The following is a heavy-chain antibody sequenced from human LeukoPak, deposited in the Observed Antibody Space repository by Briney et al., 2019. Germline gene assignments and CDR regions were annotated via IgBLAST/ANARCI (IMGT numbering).Heavy chain of an antibody. CDR3: ASFGTTVTTGDY. CDR2: ISSSSTI. V-gene: IGHV3-48*04. J-gene: IGHJ4*02. CDR1: GFTFSSYS. Sequence: GGSLRLSCAASGFTFSSYSMDWVRQAPGKGLEWVSYISSSSTIYYADSVKGRFTISRDNAKNSLYLQMNSLRAEDTAVYYCASFGTTVTTGDYWGQGTLVTVSS. D-gene: IGHD4-17*01.